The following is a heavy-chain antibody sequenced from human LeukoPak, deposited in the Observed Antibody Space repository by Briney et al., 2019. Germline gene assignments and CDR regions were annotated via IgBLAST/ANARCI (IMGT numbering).Heavy chain of an antibody. CDR3: ARAGSGYIHAFDI. D-gene: IGHD3-22*01. J-gene: IGHJ3*02. CDR1: GYSISSAYF. V-gene: IGHV4-38-2*02. CDR2: IFHSGDV. Sequence: SETLSLTCTVYGYSISSAYFWGWIRRPPGKGPEWIGSIFHSGDVYYNPALRSRVTISVDTSKNQFSLKLSSVTAADTAVYYCARAGSGYIHAFDIWGQGTMVTVSS.